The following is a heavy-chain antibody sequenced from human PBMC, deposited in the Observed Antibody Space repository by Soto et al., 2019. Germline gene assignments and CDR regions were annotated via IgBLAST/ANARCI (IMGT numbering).Heavy chain of an antibody. CDR2: ISGSGGST. J-gene: IGHJ4*02. CDR3: AKDPRAYDILTGYLDY. D-gene: IGHD3-9*01. CDR1: GFTFSSYA. Sequence: PGGSLRLSCAASGFTFSSYAMSWVRQAPGKGLEWVSAISGSGGSTYYADSVKGRFTISRDNSKNTLYLQMNSLRAEDTAVYYCAKDPRAYDILTGYLDYWGQGTLVTVSS. V-gene: IGHV3-23*01.